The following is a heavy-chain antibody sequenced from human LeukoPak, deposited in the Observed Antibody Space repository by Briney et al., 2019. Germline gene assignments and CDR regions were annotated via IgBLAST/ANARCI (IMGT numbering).Heavy chain of an antibody. Sequence: PGGSLRLSCAASGLTLSNYAMTWVRQAPGKWLEWVSSITAGGGTSYTDSVKGRFTVYRDNSKNTLYLQMNSLRAGDTALYYCAKDPNGDYVGAFDSWGQGTMVTVSS. CDR1: GLTLSNYA. D-gene: IGHD4-17*01. CDR3: AKDPNGDYVGAFDS. V-gene: IGHV3-23*01. J-gene: IGHJ3*01. CDR2: ITAGGGT.